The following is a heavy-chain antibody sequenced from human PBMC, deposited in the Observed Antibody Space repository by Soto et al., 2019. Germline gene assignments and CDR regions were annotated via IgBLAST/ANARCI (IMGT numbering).Heavy chain of an antibody. V-gene: IGHV3-11*05. CDR3: ARAHTYDSSGQGFQH. J-gene: IGHJ1*01. D-gene: IGHD3-22*01. Sequence: PGGSLRLSCAASGFTFSDYYMSWIRQAPGKGLEWVSYISSSSSYTNYADSVKGRFTISRDNAKNSLYLQMNSLRAEDTAVYYCARAHTYDSSGQGFQHWGQGTLVTVS. CDR2: ISSSSSYT. CDR1: GFTFSDYY.